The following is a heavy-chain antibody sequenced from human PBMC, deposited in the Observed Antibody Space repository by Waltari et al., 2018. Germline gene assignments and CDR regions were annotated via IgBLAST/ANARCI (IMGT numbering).Heavy chain of an antibody. J-gene: IGHJ5*02. CDR3: ARRGGYYYESWFDP. CDR2: VSYTGNT. CDR1: GGSISSRRHY. D-gene: IGHD3-22*01. V-gene: IGHV4-39*01. Sequence: QLQLQESGPGLVKPSETLSITCTVSGGSISSRRHYWGWSRQSPGKGLEWIASVSYTGNTYYNSTLKSRVTISVDMAKNQFSLRLSSVTAADTAVYYCARRGGYYYESWFDPWGQGTLVTVSS.